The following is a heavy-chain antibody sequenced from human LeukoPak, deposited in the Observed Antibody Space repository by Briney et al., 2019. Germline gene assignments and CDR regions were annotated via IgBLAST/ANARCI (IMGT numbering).Heavy chain of an antibody. CDR3: ARQGRNRDFCSSISCHYFDF. D-gene: IGHD2-2*01. Sequence: SETLSLTCTVSGGSISSDYWSWIRQPPGKALEWIGNIYHRGGTNYNPSLKSRVTISVDTSKTKFSLKLGSVTAADTAVYYCARQGRNRDFCSSISCHYFDFWGQGALATVSS. V-gene: IGHV4-59*08. CDR2: IYHRGGT. J-gene: IGHJ4*02. CDR1: GGSISSDY.